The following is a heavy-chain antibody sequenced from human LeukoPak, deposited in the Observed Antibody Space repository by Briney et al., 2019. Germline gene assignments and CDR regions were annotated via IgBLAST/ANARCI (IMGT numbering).Heavy chain of an antibody. Sequence: GASVKVSCKASGYTFTDYYIHWVRQAPGQGLEWMGRINPNSGGTNYAQKFQGRVTMTRDTSISTAYMELSRLRSDDTAVYYCARDWEYYHDSSGYYSTSHDAFDIWGQGTMVTVSS. J-gene: IGHJ3*02. CDR1: GYTFTDYY. V-gene: IGHV1-2*06. D-gene: IGHD3-22*01. CDR3: ARDWEYYHDSSGYYSTSHDAFDI. CDR2: INPNSGGT.